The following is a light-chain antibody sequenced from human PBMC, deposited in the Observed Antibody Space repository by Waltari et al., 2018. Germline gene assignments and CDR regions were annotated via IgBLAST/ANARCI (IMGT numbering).Light chain of an antibody. J-gene: IGLJ3*02. CDR3: LLYYGGAWV. CDR1: TGAVTSGYY. CDR2: STY. V-gene: IGLV7-43*01. Sequence: QTVVTQEPSLTVSPGGTVTLTCASSTGAVTSGYYPIWFQQKPGQTPRALIYSTYNRQSWPPARFSGSLLGGKAALTLSGVQPEDEAEYYCLLYYGGAWVFGGGTKLTVL.